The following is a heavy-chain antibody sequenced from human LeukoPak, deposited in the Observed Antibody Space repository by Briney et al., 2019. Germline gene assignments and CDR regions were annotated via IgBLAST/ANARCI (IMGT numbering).Heavy chain of an antibody. J-gene: IGHJ5*02. CDR2: INPNSGAT. V-gene: IGHV1-2*02. CDR3: ARDVPSYFDFWSGLTGFDP. Sequence: ASVKVSCKASGYTFIGCYMHWVRQAPGQGLEWMGWINPNSGATNYTEKFQGRVTMTRDTSISTTYMELRRLSSNDTAVYYCARDVPSYFDFWSGLTGFDPWGQGTLVTVSS. CDR1: GYTFIGCY. D-gene: IGHD3-3*01.